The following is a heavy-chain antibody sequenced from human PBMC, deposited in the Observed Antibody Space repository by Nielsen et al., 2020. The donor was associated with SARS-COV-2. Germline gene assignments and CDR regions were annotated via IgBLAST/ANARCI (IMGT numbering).Heavy chain of an antibody. Sequence: GGSLRLSCAASGFTVSSNYMSWVRQAPGKGLEWVSVIYSGGSTYYADSVKGRFTISRHNSKNTLYLQMNSLRAEDTAVYYCATSVSTGPTASGAFDIWGQGTMVTVSS. CDR3: ATSVSTGPTASGAFDI. CDR1: GFTVSSNY. D-gene: IGHD4-11*01. V-gene: IGHV3-53*04. CDR2: IYSGGST. J-gene: IGHJ3*02.